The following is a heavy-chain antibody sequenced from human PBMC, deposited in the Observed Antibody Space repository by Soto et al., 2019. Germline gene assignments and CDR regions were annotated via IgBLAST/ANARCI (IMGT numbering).Heavy chain of an antibody. CDR3: ASLRGPPGYYYYGMDV. V-gene: IGHV1-69*01. CDR2: IIPIFGTA. J-gene: IGHJ6*02. Sequence: QVQLVQSGAEVKKPGSSVKVSCKASGGTFSSYAISWVRQAPGQGLEWMGGIIPIFGTANYAQKFQGRVTITADESTSTAYMELGSLRSEDTAVYYCASLRGPPGYYYYGMDVWGQGTTVTVSS. CDR1: GGTFSSYA.